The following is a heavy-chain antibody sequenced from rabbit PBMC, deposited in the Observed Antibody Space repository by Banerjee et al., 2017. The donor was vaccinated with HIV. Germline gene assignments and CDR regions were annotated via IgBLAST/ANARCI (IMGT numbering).Heavy chain of an antibody. CDR2: IYAGDGST. D-gene: IGHD8-1*01. Sequence: QSLEESGGDLVKPGASLTLTCTASGFSFSGSYWMCWVRQAPGKGLEWIGCIYAGDGSTYYASWAKGRFTISKTSSTTVDLKMTSLTAADTATYFCARCDAGGGYDLWGPGTLVTVS. CDR1: GFSFSGSYW. V-gene: IGHV1S40*01. J-gene: IGHJ4*01. CDR3: ARCDAGGGYDL.